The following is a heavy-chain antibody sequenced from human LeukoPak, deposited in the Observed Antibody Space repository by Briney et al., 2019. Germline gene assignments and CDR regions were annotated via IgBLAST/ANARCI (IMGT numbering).Heavy chain of an antibody. Sequence: GSLRLSCAAPGFTFSSYSMHWVRQAPGKGLEWVSYISSSSGTIYYADSVKGRFTISRDNAKNSLYLQMNSLRDEDTAVYYCARAAYNAADYWGQGTLVTVSS. CDR2: ISSSSGTI. J-gene: IGHJ4*02. D-gene: IGHD5-24*01. CDR3: ARAAYNAADY. CDR1: GFTFSSYS. V-gene: IGHV3-48*02.